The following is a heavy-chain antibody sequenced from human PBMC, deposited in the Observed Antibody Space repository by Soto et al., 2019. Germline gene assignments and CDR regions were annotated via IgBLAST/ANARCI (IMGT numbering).Heavy chain of an antibody. Sequence: ASVKVSCKASGGTFSSYTISWVRQAPGQGLEWMGRIIPILGIANYAQKFQGRVTITADKSTSTAYMELSSLRSEDTAVYYCARDGWQWLAGEDAFDIWGQGTMVTVSS. CDR1: GGTFSSYT. CDR2: IIPILGIA. V-gene: IGHV1-69*04. CDR3: ARDGWQWLAGEDAFDI. D-gene: IGHD6-19*01. J-gene: IGHJ3*02.